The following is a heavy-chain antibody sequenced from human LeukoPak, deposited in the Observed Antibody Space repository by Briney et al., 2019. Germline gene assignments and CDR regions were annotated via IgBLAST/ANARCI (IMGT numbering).Heavy chain of an antibody. CDR2: INHSGST. J-gene: IGHJ4*02. D-gene: IGHD2-2*01. CDR1: GGSFSGYY. V-gene: IGHV4-34*01. CDR3: ARRGVVPAARRQFDY. Sequence: PSVTLALTCAVYGGSFSGYYWSWIRQPPGKGLKWIGEINHSGSTNYNPSLKSRVTISVDTSKTQFSLKLSSVTAADTAVYYCARRGVVPAARRQFDYWGQGTLVTVSS.